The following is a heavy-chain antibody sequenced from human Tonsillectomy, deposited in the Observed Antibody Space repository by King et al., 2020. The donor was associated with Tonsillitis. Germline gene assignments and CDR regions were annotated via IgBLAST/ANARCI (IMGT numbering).Heavy chain of an antibody. CDR3: ARYVSGSFDY. D-gene: IGHD1-26*01. CDR2: MYNTGTT. Sequence: LQLQESGPGVVKPSETLSLTCTVSGGSISTSDQYWAWIRQPPGQGLEWIGYMYNTGTTFYNPSLKSRITISGGTSENRFSLKLSSVTAADTAVYFCARYVSGSFDYWGQGALVTVSS. J-gene: IGHJ4*02. V-gene: IGHV4-39*01. CDR1: GGSISTSDQY.